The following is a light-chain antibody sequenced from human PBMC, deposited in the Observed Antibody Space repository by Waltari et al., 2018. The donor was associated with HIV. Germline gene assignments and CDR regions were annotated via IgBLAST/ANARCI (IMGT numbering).Light chain of an antibody. J-gene: IGLJ3*02. CDR3: QSTDFDGTWV. V-gene: IGLV3-25*03. CDR1: SLPKRY. CDR2: KDI. Sequence: SYDLTQTPSVSVSPGQTARINCSRGSLPKRYSSWYRQKAGQAPVLLIYKDIERPSGIPERIAWSESGTGVTLTISGVQAGDEGDYFCQSTDFDGTWVFGGGTKLTVL.